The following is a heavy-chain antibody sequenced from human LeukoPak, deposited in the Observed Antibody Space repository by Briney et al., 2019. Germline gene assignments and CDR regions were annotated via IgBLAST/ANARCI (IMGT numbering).Heavy chain of an antibody. CDR2: IYHSGST. D-gene: IGHD4-17*01. V-gene: IGHV4-38-2*02. CDR1: GYSISSNYY. Sequence: SETLSLTCTVSGYSISSNYYWGWIRQPPGKGLEWIGSIYHSGSTYFNPSLKSRVTISVDTSKNQFSLKLSSVTAADTAVYYCARAYMTTVTTIDAFDIWGQGTMVTVSS. CDR3: ARAYMTTVTTIDAFDI. J-gene: IGHJ3*02.